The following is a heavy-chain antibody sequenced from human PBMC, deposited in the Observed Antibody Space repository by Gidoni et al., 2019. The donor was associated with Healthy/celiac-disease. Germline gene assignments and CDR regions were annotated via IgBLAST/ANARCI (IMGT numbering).Heavy chain of an antibody. Sequence: QVQLVQSGAEVKKPGASVKVSCKASGYTFTGYYMHWVRQAPGQGLEWMGWINPNSGGTNNAQKFQGRVTMTRDTSISTAYMELSRLRSDDTAVYYCARPVDDGYSLDAFDIWGQGTMVTVSS. CDR2: INPNSGGT. J-gene: IGHJ3*02. D-gene: IGHD3-22*01. CDR1: GYTFTGYY. CDR3: ARPVDDGYSLDAFDI. V-gene: IGHV1-2*02.